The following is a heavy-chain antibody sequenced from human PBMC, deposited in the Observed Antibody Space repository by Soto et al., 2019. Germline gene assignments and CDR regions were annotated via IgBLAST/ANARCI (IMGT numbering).Heavy chain of an antibody. CDR1: GYTFTNYW. CDR3: ARRSWSAYHAVDP. D-gene: IGHD3-3*01. CDR2: IYPGDSQT. V-gene: IGHV5-51*01. Sequence: PGESLKISCKGSGYTFTNYWIGWVRQMPGKGLEWMGIIYPGDSQTRYSPSYQGQVTISVDKSISTAYLQWSSLKASDTAVYYCARRSWSAYHAVDPWGQGTLVTVSS. J-gene: IGHJ5*02.